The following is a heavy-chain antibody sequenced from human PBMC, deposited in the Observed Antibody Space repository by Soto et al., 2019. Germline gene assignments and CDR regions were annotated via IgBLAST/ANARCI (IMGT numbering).Heavy chain of an antibody. CDR2: ISYDGSNK. V-gene: IGHV3-30*18. CDR1: GFTFSSYG. D-gene: IGHD5-18*01. Sequence: GGSLRLSCAASGFTFSSYGMHWVRQAPGKGLEWVAVISYDGSNKYYADSVKGRFTISRDNSKNTLYLQMNSLRAEDTAVYYCAKGRDSYGYSAQFDYWGQGTLVTVSS. CDR3: AKGRDSYGYSAQFDY. J-gene: IGHJ4*02.